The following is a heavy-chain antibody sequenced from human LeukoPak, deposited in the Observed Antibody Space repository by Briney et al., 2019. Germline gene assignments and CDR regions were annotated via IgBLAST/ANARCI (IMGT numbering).Heavy chain of an antibody. CDR2: INHSGST. CDR3: VRIGYCSSTSCYDY. CDR1: GGSFSGYY. V-gene: IGHV4-34*01. J-gene: IGHJ4*02. D-gene: IGHD2-2*01. Sequence: SETLSLTCAVYGGSFSGYYWSWIRQPPGKGLEWIGEINHSGSTNYNPSLKSRVTISVDTSKNQFSLKLSSVTAADTAVYYCVRIGYCSSTSCYDYWGQGTLVTVSS.